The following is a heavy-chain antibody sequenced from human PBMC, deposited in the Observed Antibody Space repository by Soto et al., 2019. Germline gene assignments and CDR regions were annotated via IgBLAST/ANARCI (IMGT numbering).Heavy chain of an antibody. J-gene: IGHJ4*02. CDR1: GFTFSDYY. V-gene: IGHV3-11*06. CDR2: ISSSSSYT. Sequence: GGSLRLSCATSGFTFSDYYMSWIRQAPGKGLEWVSYISSSSSYTNYADSVKGRFTISRDNAKNSLYLQMNSLGAEDTAVYYCARALPSYAGDYWGQGTLVTVSS. CDR3: ARALPSYAGDY. D-gene: IGHD2-2*01.